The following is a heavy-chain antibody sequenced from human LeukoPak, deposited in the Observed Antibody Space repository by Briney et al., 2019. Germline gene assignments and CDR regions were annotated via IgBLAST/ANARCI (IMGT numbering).Heavy chain of an antibody. D-gene: IGHD1-14*01. V-gene: IGHV4-39*02. CDR3: AIRKGYWFDP. Sequence: SETLSLTCTVSGGSISSSCYYWGWIRQPPGKVLEWIGSIYYSGSTYYNPSLKSRVTISVDTSKNHFSLQRSSVTAADTAVYYWAIRKGYWFDPWGQGTLVTVSS. CDR1: GGSISSSCYY. J-gene: IGHJ5*02. CDR2: IYYSGST.